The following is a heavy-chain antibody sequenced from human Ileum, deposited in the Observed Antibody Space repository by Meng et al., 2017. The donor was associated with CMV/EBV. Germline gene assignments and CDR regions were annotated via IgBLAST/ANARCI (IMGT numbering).Heavy chain of an antibody. J-gene: IGHJ4*02. V-gene: IGHV3-30-3*01. CDR3: ASVADY. CDR1: GFTLSRYA. Sequence: RSLGLSCVVSGFTLSRYAMHWVRQAPGKGLEGVAAISHDGSNNYHADSVKGRFTISRDMSTDTLYLQMNSLRVEDTAIYYCASVADYWGQGTLVTVSS. CDR2: ISHDGSNN. D-gene: IGHD2-21*01.